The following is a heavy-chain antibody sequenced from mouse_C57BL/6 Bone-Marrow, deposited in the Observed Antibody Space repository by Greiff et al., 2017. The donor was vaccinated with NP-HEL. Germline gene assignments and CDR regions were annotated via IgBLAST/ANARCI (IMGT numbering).Heavy chain of an antibody. CDR2: ISSGSSTI. CDR3: LGGTYWYFDV. J-gene: IGHJ1*03. Sequence: EVKLMESGGGLVKPGGSLKLSCAASGFTFSDYGMHWVRQAPEKGLEWVAYISSGSSTIYYADTVKGRFTISRDNAKNTLFLQMTSLRSEDTAMYYCLGGTYWYFDVWGTGTTVTVSS. CDR1: GFTFSDYG. D-gene: IGHD2-10*02. V-gene: IGHV5-17*01.